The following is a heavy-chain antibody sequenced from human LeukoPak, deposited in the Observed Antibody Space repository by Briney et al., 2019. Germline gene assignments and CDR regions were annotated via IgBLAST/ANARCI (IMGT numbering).Heavy chain of an antibody. J-gene: IGHJ4*02. V-gene: IGHV4-30-4*01. CDR2: IYYSGST. Sequence: SQTLSLTCTVSGGSISSGDYYWSWIRQPPGKGLEWIGYIYYSGSTYYNPSLKSRVTISVDTSKNQFSLKLSSVTAADTAVYYCARYTPTTVTFDYWGQGTLVTVSS. CDR3: ARYTPTTVTFDY. CDR1: GGSISSGDYY. D-gene: IGHD4-17*01.